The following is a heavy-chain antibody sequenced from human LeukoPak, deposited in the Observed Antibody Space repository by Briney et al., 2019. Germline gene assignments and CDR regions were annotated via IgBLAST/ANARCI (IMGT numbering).Heavy chain of an antibody. V-gene: IGHV3-7*01. D-gene: IGHD3-10*01. J-gene: IGHJ5*02. CDR3: ARDWDGSGTVFDL. CDR2: IKTDGSQK. Sequence: GGSLRLSCAASGFTFRNYWMSWVPRAPGKGLEWVANIKTDGSQKYYVDSVGGRFATSRDNAKSSLYLQMNSLRVEDTAVYHCARDWDGSGTVFDLWGQGTLVTVSS. CDR1: GFTFRNYW.